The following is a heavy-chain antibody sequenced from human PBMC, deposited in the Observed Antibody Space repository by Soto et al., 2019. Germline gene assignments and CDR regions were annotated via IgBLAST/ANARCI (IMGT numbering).Heavy chain of an antibody. V-gene: IGHV3-9*01. CDR1: GFNFDDYS. Sequence: GVLRLSCPVFGFNFDDYSMHWVRQVPGKGLEGVSGSSWTGGSIGYADSVKGRFTISRDNAKKYLYLQMKRLRADDKAWCYFTNDQTIATAGTGDGMDVGGQGTTVTVYS. J-gene: IGHJ6*02. D-gene: IGHD6-13*01. CDR3: TNDQTIATAGTGDGMDV. CDR2: SSWTGGSI.